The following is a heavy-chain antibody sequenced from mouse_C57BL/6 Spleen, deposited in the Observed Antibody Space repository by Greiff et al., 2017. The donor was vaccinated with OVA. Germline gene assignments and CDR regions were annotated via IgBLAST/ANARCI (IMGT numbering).Heavy chain of an antibody. Sequence: QVQLQQSGPELVKPGASVKISCKASGYSFTSYYIHWVKQRPGQGLEWIGWIYPGSGNTKYNEKFKGKATLTADTSSSTAYMQLSSLTSEDSAVYYCARIWDVGYFDVWGTGTTVTVSS. V-gene: IGHV1-66*01. J-gene: IGHJ1*03. D-gene: IGHD4-1*01. CDR1: GYSFTSYY. CDR3: ARIWDVGYFDV. CDR2: IYPGSGNT.